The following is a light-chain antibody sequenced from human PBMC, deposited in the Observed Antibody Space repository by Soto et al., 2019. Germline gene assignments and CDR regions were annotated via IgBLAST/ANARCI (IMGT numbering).Light chain of an antibody. CDR3: SSFTSRFTFV. V-gene: IGLV2-14*01. CDR1: RSDVGAYNY. J-gene: IGLJ1*01. CDR2: EVT. Sequence: QSVLTQPASVSGSHGQSIAISCTGTRSDVGAYNYVSWYQQHPGKAPKLMISEVTNRPSGVSDRFSGSKSGNTASLTISGLQAEDEADYYCSSFTSRFTFVFGTGTNFTVL.